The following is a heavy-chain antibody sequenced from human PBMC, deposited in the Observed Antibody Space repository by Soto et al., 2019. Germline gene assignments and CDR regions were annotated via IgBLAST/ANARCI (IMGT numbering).Heavy chain of an antibody. CDR2: ISAYNGNT. Sequence: ASVKVSCKASGYTFTSYGISWVRQAPGQGREGVGWISAYNGNTNYAQKLQGRVTMTTDTSTSTAYIELRSLRSDDTAVYYWASQLRTGTTWGFFYYGMDAWGQGTTVTVSS. V-gene: IGHV1-18*01. CDR3: ASQLRTGTTWGFFYYGMDA. D-gene: IGHD1-7*01. J-gene: IGHJ6*02. CDR1: GYTFTSYG.